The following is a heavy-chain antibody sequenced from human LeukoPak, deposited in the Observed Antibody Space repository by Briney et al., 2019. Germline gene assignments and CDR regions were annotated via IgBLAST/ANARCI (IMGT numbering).Heavy chain of an antibody. CDR3: ARGGDSSGYEGRFDP. V-gene: IGHV4-4*02. D-gene: IGHD3-22*01. Sequence: SETLSLTCAVSGGSISSSNWWNWVRQPPGKGLEWIGEIYHSGSTNYNPSLKSRVTISLDTSKNQFSLKLSSVTAADTAVYYCARGGDSSGYEGRFDPWGQGTLVTVSS. CDR2: IYHSGST. J-gene: IGHJ5*02. CDR1: GGSISSSNW.